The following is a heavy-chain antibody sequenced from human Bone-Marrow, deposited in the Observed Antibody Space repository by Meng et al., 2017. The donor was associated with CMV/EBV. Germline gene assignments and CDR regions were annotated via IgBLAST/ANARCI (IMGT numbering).Heavy chain of an antibody. J-gene: IGHJ4*02. D-gene: IGHD3-10*01. CDR2: SRNNYPI. Sequence: GESLKISCAASGFTFSSYSMNWVRQAPGKGLEWVGRSRNNYPIQYAASVKGRFTISRDDSENSLCLQMNSLKIEDTAVYYCGRDSMKGGGFDHWGQGTLVTVSS. V-gene: IGHV3-72*01. CDR3: GRDSMKGGGFDH. CDR1: GFTFSSYS.